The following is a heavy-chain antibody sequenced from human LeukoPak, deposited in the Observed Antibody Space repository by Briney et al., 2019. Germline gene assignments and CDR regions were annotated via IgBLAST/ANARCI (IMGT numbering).Heavy chain of an antibody. CDR3: TRIPADQTSFDF. D-gene: IGHD2-2*01. J-gene: IGHJ4*02. CDR2: INIDGSSI. Sequence: PGGSLRLSCAASGFTLNKYWMHWVRQAPGKGLVWVSRINIDGSSISYADSVRGRFTISRDNAKNTLYLQMNNLRAEDTAVYYCTRIPADQTSFDFWGQGTLVTASS. CDR1: GFTLNKYW. V-gene: IGHV3-74*01.